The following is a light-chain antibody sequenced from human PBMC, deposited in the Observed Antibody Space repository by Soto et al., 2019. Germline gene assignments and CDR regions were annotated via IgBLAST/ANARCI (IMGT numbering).Light chain of an antibody. Sequence: DIQMTQSPSTLSASVGDRVTITCRASQSISSWLAWYQQKPGKAPKLLIYDGFSLESGVPSRFSGSGSGTEFTLTISSLQPDDFATYYCQQYNSYWLTFGGGTKVEIK. J-gene: IGKJ4*01. CDR2: DGF. V-gene: IGKV1-5*01. CDR1: QSISSW. CDR3: QQYNSYWLT.